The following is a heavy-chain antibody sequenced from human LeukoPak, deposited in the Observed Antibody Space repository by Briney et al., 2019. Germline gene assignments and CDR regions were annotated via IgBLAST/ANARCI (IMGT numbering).Heavy chain of an antibody. CDR2: ISDNGRRK. CDR1: GFRFSSYA. D-gene: IGHD3-22*01. Sequence: GGSLRLSVVASGFRFSSYAIHWVRQAPAKGLKGVALISDNGRRKEYADSVKGRFTIDRDNSRNTVYLQMNSLRPDDTAIYFCARQEARGYYYEGLDYWGQGNLVTVSS. V-gene: IGHV3-30*04. J-gene: IGHJ4*02. CDR3: ARQEARGYYYEGLDY.